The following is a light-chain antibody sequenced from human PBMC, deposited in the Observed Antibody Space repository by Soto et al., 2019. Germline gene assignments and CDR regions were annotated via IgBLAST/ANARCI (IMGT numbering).Light chain of an antibody. CDR3: SSYTSTTTLV. Sequence: QSALTQPASVSGSPGQSITISCTGTSRDVGGYSYVSWYQLHPGKVPKLMIYDVSNRPSGVSNRFSGSKSGNTASLTISGRQAEDEADYYCSSYTSTTTLVFGGGTKLTVL. V-gene: IGLV2-14*03. CDR2: DVS. CDR1: SRDVGGYSY. J-gene: IGLJ3*02.